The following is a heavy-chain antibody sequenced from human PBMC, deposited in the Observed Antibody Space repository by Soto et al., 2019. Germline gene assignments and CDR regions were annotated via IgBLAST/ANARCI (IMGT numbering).Heavy chain of an antibody. V-gene: IGHV3-64D*08. J-gene: IGHJ4*02. CDR1: GFTFSSYA. CDR2: ISSNGGST. Sequence: PGGSLRLSCSASGFTFSSYAMHWVRQAPGKGLEYVSAISSNGGSTYYADSVKGRFTISRDNSKNTLYLQMSSLRAEDTAVYYCVKEKSSGWYVFTYWGQGTLVTVSS. CDR3: VKEKSSGWYVFTY. D-gene: IGHD6-19*01.